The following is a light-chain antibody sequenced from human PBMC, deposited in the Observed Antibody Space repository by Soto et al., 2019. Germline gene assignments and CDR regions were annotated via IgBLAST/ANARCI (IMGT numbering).Light chain of an antibody. CDR1: RGIYTH. CDR2: AAS. V-gene: IGKV1-27*01. CDR3: QTYDKAPWT. Sequence: DIQMTQSPSSLPASVGDRVTITCRASRGIYTHLAWYQQKPGNAPKLLIYAASTLQSGVPSRFSASGSGTDFILTISALQSEDVGTYFCQTYDKAPWTFGPGTKVDIK. J-gene: IGKJ1*01.